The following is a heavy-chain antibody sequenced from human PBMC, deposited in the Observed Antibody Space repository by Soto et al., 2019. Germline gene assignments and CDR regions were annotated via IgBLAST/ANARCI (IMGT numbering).Heavy chain of an antibody. D-gene: IGHD3-10*01. Sequence: ASVKVSCKASGYTLTELSMHWVRQAPGKGLEWMGGFDPEDGETIYAQKFQGRVTMTEDTSTDTAYMELSSLRSEDTAVYYCATDRKLLWFGRYGMDVWGQGTTVTVSS. J-gene: IGHJ6*02. V-gene: IGHV1-24*01. CDR1: GYTLTELS. CDR3: ATDRKLLWFGRYGMDV. CDR2: FDPEDGET.